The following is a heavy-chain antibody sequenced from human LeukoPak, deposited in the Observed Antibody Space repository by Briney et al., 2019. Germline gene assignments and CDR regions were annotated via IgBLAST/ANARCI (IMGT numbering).Heavy chain of an antibody. D-gene: IGHD5-18*01. J-gene: IGHJ5*02. Sequence: ASVKVSCKASGYTFTGYYMHWVRQAPGQGLEWMGWINPNSGGTNYAQKFQGRVTMTRDTSISTAYMELSRLRSGDTAVYYCARGSYITWIQLPTYRLKENWFDPWGQGTLVTVSS. CDR3: ARGSYITWIQLPTYRLKENWFDP. CDR2: INPNSGGT. V-gene: IGHV1-2*02. CDR1: GYTFTGYY.